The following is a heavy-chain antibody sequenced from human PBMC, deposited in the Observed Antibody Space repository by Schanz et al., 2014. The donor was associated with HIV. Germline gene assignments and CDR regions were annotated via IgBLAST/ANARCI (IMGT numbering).Heavy chain of an antibody. Sequence: EVQLVESGGGLAQPGRSLRLSCAASGFIFDDYAMHWARQAPGKGLEWVSGISWNSDSKGYADSVKGRFTISRDNAKNSLYLQMNSLRAEDTALYYCAKDRGVVSGMVTNYYYGMDVWGQGTTVTVSS. V-gene: IGHV3-9*01. CDR2: ISWNSDSK. D-gene: IGHD5-18*01. CDR3: AKDRGVVSGMVTNYYYGMDV. CDR1: GFIFDDYA. J-gene: IGHJ6*02.